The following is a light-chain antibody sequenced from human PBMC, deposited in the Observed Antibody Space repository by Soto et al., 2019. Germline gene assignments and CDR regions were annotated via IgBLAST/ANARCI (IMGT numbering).Light chain of an antibody. J-gene: IGKJ1*01. CDR1: QNINSW. V-gene: IGKV1-5*01. CDR2: RAS. Sequence: DIPMTQSPSTLSASVGDRVTISCRASQNINSWLAWYQQKPGKAPHLLIYRASTRATGTPARFGGSGSGTEFTLTITSLQSEDFALYYCQQYHNLWTFGQGTKVDI. CDR3: QQYHNLWT.